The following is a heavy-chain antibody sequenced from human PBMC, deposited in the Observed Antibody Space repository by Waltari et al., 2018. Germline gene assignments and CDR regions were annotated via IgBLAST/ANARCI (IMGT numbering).Heavy chain of an antibody. CDR2: IYYSGST. Sequence: QVQLQVSGPGLVKPWETMSLTCPGSGGSIRSYYWCWIRQPPGKGLEWVGYIYYSGSTNYNPSLKSRVTISVDTSKNQFSLKLSSVTAADTAVYYCARGTLVGATRIFDYWGQGTLVTVSS. CDR1: GGSIRSYY. J-gene: IGHJ4*02. CDR3: ARGTLVGATRIFDY. D-gene: IGHD1-26*01. V-gene: IGHV4-59*01.